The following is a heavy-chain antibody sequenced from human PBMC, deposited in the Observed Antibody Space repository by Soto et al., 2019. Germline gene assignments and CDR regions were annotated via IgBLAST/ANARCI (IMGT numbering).Heavy chain of an antibody. CDR1: GSNLSHPW. Sequence: EVQLVESGGGLVKPGGSLRLSCVASGSNLSHPWMTWVRQAAGKGLEWVGRIKSKTDGGTADYAAPVKGRATISRDDSKNTVYLQMNSLKTEDTAVYYCTTGIYYDILTGYHNVAYWGQGALVTVSS. V-gene: IGHV3-15*01. D-gene: IGHD3-9*01. J-gene: IGHJ4*02. CDR3: TTGIYYDILTGYHNVAY. CDR2: IKSKTDGGTA.